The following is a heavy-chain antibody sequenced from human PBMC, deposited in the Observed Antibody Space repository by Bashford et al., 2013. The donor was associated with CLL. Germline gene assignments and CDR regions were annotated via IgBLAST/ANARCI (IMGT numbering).Heavy chain of an antibody. V-gene: IGHV4-39*01. CDR2: IYYSGFT. CDR1: GGSINSGSYY. Sequence: SETLSLTCTVSGGSINSGSYYWGWIRQSPGKGLEWIGSIYYSGFTYYNPSLKSRVTISVDKSKNQFSLRLSSVTATDTAVYYCARRELGYCSVGGGCPNWFDPRGQGTLVTVSS. CDR3: ARRELGYCSVGGGCPNWFDP. J-gene: IGHJ5*02. D-gene: IGHD2-15*01.